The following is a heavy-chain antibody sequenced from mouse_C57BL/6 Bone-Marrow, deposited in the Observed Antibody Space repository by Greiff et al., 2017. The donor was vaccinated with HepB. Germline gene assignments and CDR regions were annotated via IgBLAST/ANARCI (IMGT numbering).Heavy chain of an antibody. CDR3: ARWGFDYDGAY. D-gene: IGHD2-4*01. V-gene: IGHV1-82*01. Sequence: QVQLQQSGPELVKPGASVKISCKASGYAFSSSWMNWVKQRPGKGLEWIGRIYPGDGDTNYNGKFKGKATLTADKSSSTAYMQLSSLTSEDSAVYFCARWGFDYDGAYWGQGTLVTVSA. J-gene: IGHJ3*01. CDR2: IYPGDGDT. CDR1: GYAFSSSW.